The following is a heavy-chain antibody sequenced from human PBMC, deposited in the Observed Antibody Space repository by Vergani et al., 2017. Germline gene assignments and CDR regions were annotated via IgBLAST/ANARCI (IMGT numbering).Heavy chain of an antibody. CDR3: AKGGSGSYLGYFDY. CDR1: GFTFSSYW. D-gene: IGHD1-26*01. CDR2: INSDGSST. J-gene: IGHJ4*02. Sequence: EVQLVESGGGLVQPGGSLRLSCAASGFTFSSYWMHWVRQAPGKGLVWVSRINSDGSSTSYADSVKGRFTISRDNAKNTLYLQMNSLRAEDTAVYYCAKGGSGSYLGYFDYWGQGTLVTVSS. V-gene: IGHV3-74*01.